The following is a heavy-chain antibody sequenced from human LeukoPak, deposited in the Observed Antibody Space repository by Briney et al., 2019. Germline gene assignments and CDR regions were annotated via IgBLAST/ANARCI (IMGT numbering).Heavy chain of an antibody. CDR1: GGSISSYY. CDR3: ARVPQWTRAFDY. Sequence: PSETLSLTCTVSGGSISSYYWSWIRQPPGRGLEWIGYIYYSGSTNYNPSLKSRVTISVDTSKNQFSLKLSSVTAADTAVYYCARVPQWTRAFDYWGQGTLVTVSS. CDR2: IYYSGST. V-gene: IGHV4-59*12. J-gene: IGHJ4*02. D-gene: IGHD6-19*01.